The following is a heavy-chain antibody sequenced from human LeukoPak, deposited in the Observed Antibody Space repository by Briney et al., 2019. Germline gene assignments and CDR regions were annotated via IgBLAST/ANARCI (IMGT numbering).Heavy chain of an antibody. Sequence: TGGSLRLSCAASGFTFSSYAMSWVRQAPGKGLEWVSAISGSGGSTYYADSVKGRFSISRDNSKNTLYLQMNSLRADDTAIYYCAISAYAYGYESDYWGQGTQVTVSS. CDR3: AISAYAYGYESDY. V-gene: IGHV3-23*01. D-gene: IGHD5-18*01. CDR1: GFTFSSYA. CDR2: ISGSGGST. J-gene: IGHJ4*02.